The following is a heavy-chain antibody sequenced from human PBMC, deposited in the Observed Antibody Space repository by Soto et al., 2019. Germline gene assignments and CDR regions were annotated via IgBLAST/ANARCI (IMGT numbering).Heavy chain of an antibody. D-gene: IGHD2-8*02. CDR1: GYSFIDYG. CDR2: ISPYNGHT. V-gene: IGHV1-18*01. CDR3: ARDPAHPNPIVSVTGALDP. J-gene: IGHJ5*02. Sequence: QVQLVQSGAEVKKPGASVKVSCKASGYSFIDYGISWVRQAPGQGLEWMGWISPYNGHTNYAQKFQGRVTMTTDTSTTTAYMEVRRLRSDDTAVYYCARDPAHPNPIVSVTGALDPWGQGTLVTVSA.